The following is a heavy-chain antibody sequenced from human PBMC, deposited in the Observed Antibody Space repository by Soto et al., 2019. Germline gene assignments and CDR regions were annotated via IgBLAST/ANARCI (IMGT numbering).Heavy chain of an antibody. D-gene: IGHD3-9*01. V-gene: IGHV3-23*01. J-gene: IGHJ4*02. CDR3: ASSKLNYDILTGYYYFDY. CDR1: GFTFSSYA. CDR2: ISGSGGST. Sequence: GGSLRLSCAASGFTFSSYAMSWVRQAPGKGLEWVSAISGSGGSTYYADSVKGRFTISRDNAKNSLYLQMNSLRAEDTAVYYCASSKLNYDILTGYYYFDYWGQGTLVTVSS.